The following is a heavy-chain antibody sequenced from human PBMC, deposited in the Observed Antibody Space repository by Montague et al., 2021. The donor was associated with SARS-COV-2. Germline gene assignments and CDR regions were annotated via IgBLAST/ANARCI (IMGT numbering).Heavy chain of an antibody. CDR1: GGSISSYY. CDR2: IYYSGST. CDR3: AREGILWFGDLAPYYYGMDV. V-gene: IGHV4-59*01. D-gene: IGHD3-10*01. J-gene: IGHJ6*02. Sequence: SETLSLTCTVSGGSISSYYWSWIRQPPGKGLEWIGYIYYSGSTNYNPSLKSRVTISVDTSKNQFSLKLSSVTAADTAVYYCAREGILWFGDLAPYYYGMDVWGQGTTVTASS.